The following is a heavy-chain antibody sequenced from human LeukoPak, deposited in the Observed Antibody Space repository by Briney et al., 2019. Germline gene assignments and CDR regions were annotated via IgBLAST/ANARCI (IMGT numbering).Heavy chain of an antibody. Sequence: GGSLRLSCAASGFTVSSNYMSWVRQAPGKGLEWVSVIYSGGSTYYADSVKGRFTISRDNSKNTLYLQMNSLGAEDTAVYYCARDDDSSGYYNYWGQGTLVTVSS. J-gene: IGHJ4*02. CDR3: ARDDDSSGYYNY. CDR1: GFTVSSNY. CDR2: IYSGGST. D-gene: IGHD3-22*01. V-gene: IGHV3-53*01.